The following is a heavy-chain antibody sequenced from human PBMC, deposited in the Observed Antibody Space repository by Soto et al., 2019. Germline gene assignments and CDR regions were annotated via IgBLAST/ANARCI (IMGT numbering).Heavy chain of an antibody. V-gene: IGHV3-74*01. CDR3: ARGGGDIVVVPAAYYYYYGMDV. Sequence: GGSLRLSCAASGFTFSSYWMHWVRQAPGKGLVWVSRINSDGSSTSYADSVKGRFTISRDNAKNTLYLQMNSLRAEDTAVYYCARGGGDIVVVPAAYYYYYGMDVWGQGTTVTVSS. J-gene: IGHJ6*02. CDR1: GFTFSSYW. D-gene: IGHD2-2*01. CDR2: INSDGSST.